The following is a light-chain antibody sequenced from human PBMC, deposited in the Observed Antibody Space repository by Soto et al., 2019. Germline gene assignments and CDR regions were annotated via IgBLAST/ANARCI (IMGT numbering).Light chain of an antibody. CDR2: GDY. Sequence: QSVLTQPPSASGTPGQRVTVSCSGSSSNIGSNTVNWYQQLPGAAPKLLIYGDYHRPSGVPDRFSGSKSGTSASLAISGLQSEGEADYYCAAWDDGLSGYVFGAGTKVTVL. CDR1: SSNIGSNT. CDR3: AAWDDGLSGYV. V-gene: IGLV1-44*01. J-gene: IGLJ1*01.